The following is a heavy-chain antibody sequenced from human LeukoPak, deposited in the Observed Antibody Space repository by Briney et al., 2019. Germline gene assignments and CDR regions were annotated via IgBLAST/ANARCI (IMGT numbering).Heavy chain of an antibody. V-gene: IGHV3-43*02. CDR1: GFTFDDYD. CDR3: ARNFDY. Sequence: GGSLRLSCAASGFTFDDYDMLWLRHAPGKGLEWVSLISRHGGDTYYADSVKGRFTISRDNSKNSLYLQMNSLRAEDTALYYCARNFDYWGQGTLVTVSS. J-gene: IGHJ4*02. CDR2: ISRHGGDT.